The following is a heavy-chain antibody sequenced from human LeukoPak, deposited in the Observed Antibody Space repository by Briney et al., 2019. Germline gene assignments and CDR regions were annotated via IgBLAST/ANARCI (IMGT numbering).Heavy chain of an antibody. V-gene: IGHV1-24*01. CDR1: GYTLTELS. Sequence: ASVKLFCKVSGYTLTELSMHGARQAPGKGFEWMGGFPPEDDETIYAQKLEGRHTMTEHPSTDTAYMELSSLISEDTGVYYCASSPLSSGYYYLDYWGQGTLVTVCS. CDR2: FPPEDDET. J-gene: IGHJ4*02. D-gene: IGHD3-22*01. CDR3: ASSPLSSGYYYLDY.